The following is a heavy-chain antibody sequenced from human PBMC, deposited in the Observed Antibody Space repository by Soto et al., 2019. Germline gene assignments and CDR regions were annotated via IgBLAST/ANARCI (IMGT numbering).Heavy chain of an antibody. CDR2: IYYSGST. J-gene: IGHJ4*02. V-gene: IGHV4-39*07. D-gene: IGHD6-19*01. CDR3: ARVGSGWYEGLLDY. Sequence: SETLSLTCTVSGGSISGSSYYWGWIRQPPGKGLEWIGTIYYSGSTYYNPSLKSRVTISVDTSTNQSSLKLSSVTAADTAVYYCARVGSGWYEGLLDYWGQGTLVTVSS. CDR1: GGSISGSSYY.